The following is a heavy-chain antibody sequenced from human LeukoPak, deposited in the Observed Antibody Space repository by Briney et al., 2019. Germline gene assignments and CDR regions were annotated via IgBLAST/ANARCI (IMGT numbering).Heavy chain of an antibody. Sequence: GGSLRLSCVASGFTFSSYWMSWVRQAPGKGLEWVSTISGSGGSTYYADSVKGRLTISRDNSKNTLYLQMNSLRAEDTAVYYCAKDYGDYVGAFDIWGQGTMVTVSS. J-gene: IGHJ3*02. V-gene: IGHV3-23*01. D-gene: IGHD4-17*01. CDR3: AKDYGDYVGAFDI. CDR1: GFTFSSYW. CDR2: ISGSGGST.